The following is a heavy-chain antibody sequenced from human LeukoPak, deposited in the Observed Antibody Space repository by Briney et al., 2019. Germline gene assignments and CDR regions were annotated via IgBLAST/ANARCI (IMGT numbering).Heavy chain of an antibody. CDR3: ARDFGTTGWHTFDY. V-gene: IGHV6-1*01. CDR1: GDSVSSKNGA. Sequence: SQTLSLTCVVSGDSVSSKNGAWNWLRQSPSRGLEWLGRTYYRSKLYSDYAESMEGRRTISQDTSKNQYSLHLNSVTPDDTAVYYCARDFGTTGWHTFDYWGQGTLVTVSS. J-gene: IGHJ4*02. CDR2: TYYRSKLYS. D-gene: IGHD6-19*01.